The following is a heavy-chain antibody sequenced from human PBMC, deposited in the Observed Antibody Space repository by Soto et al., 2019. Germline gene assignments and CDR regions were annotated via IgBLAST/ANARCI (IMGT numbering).Heavy chain of an antibody. Sequence: GGSVKVSCKASGYTFTSYAMHWVRQAPGQRLEWMGWINAGNGNTKYSQKFQGRVTITRDTSASTAYMELSSLRSEDTAVYYCARDCSSTSCYDNYYYYGMDVWGQGTTVTVSS. V-gene: IGHV1-3*01. D-gene: IGHD2-2*01. CDR3: ARDCSSTSCYDNYYYYGMDV. J-gene: IGHJ6*02. CDR2: INAGNGNT. CDR1: GYTFTSYA.